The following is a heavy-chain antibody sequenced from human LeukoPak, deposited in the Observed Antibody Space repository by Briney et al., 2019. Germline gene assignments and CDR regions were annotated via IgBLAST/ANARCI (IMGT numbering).Heavy chain of an antibody. CDR2: ISYDGSIN. Sequence: PGGSMTLSCAASGFTFNSYAVHWVRQAPGKGLEWMGVISYDGSINFYSASVKGRFTISRDNSKNTLYLQMNSLRADDTALYFCARDRRYCSGGSCYFDYFFDYWGQGTLVTVSS. J-gene: IGHJ4*02. CDR1: GFTFNSYA. V-gene: IGHV3-30*04. D-gene: IGHD2-15*01. CDR3: ARDRRYCSGGSCYFDYFFDY.